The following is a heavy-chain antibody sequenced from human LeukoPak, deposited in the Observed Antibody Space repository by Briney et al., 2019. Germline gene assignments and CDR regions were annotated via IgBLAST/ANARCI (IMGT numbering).Heavy chain of an antibody. Sequence: PSETLSLTCTVSGGSISSYYWSWIRQPPGKGLEWIGRIYTSGSTNYNPSLKSRVTMSVDTSKNQFSLKLSSVTAADTAVYYCARDGEYQLLFPRGGRMDVWGKGTTVTVSS. CDR3: ARDGEYQLLFPRGGRMDV. CDR1: GGSISSYY. D-gene: IGHD2-2*01. J-gene: IGHJ6*03. CDR2: IYTSGST. V-gene: IGHV4-4*07.